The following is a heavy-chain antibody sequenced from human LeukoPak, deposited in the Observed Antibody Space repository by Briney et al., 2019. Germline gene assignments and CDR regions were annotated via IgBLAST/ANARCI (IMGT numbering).Heavy chain of an antibody. Sequence: PGGSLRLSCAASGFTFSSYARSWVRQAPGKGLEWVSAISGSGGSTYYANSLKGRFTISRDNSKNTLYLQMNSLRAEDTAVYYCAKDDYAFDDWGQGTLVTVSS. CDR3: AKDDYAFDD. V-gene: IGHV3-23*01. J-gene: IGHJ4*02. CDR2: ISGSGGST. D-gene: IGHD4-17*01. CDR1: GFTFSSYA.